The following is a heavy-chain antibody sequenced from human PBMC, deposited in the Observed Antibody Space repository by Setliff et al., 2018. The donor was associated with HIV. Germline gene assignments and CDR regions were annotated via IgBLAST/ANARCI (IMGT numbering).Heavy chain of an antibody. V-gene: IGHV4-59*11. Sequence: LRLSCTVSRDSINGHWWSWIRQPPGKGLEWTGSIHYSGITHYNPSLKSRLTMSVDTSKNQVSLKLTSVTAADTAVYYCARYKCINFACVGFDIWGQGTVVTVSS. CDR2: IHYSGIT. CDR1: RDSINGHW. D-gene: IGHD3-9*01. J-gene: IGHJ3*02. CDR3: ARYKCINFACVGFDI.